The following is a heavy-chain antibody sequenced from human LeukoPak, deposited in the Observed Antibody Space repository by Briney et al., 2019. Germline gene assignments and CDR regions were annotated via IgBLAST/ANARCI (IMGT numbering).Heavy chain of an antibody. V-gene: IGHV3-21*01. Sequence: GGSLRLSCAASGFTFSDYGMNWVRQAPGKGLEWVSSIGSSGSAIYYADSVKGRFTISRDNAKNSLYLQMNNLRAEDTAVYYCAAEDSGSSLDHWGQGTLVTVSS. CDR2: IGSSGSAI. CDR3: AAEDSGSSLDH. J-gene: IGHJ4*02. CDR1: GFTFSDYG. D-gene: IGHD1-26*01.